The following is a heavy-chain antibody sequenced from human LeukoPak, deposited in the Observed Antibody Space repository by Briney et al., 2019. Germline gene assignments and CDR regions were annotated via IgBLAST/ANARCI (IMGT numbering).Heavy chain of an antibody. CDR3: ARAGPYDAFDI. CDR2: IYSGGST. D-gene: IGHD1-14*01. Sequence: PGGSLRLSCAAPGFSVNSNYMSWVRQAPGKGLEWVLVIYSGGSTYYADSVKGRFTISRHISKNTLYLQMSSLRAEDTAVYYCARAGPYDAFDIWGQGTMVTVSS. J-gene: IGHJ3*02. V-gene: IGHV3-53*04. CDR1: GFSVNSNY.